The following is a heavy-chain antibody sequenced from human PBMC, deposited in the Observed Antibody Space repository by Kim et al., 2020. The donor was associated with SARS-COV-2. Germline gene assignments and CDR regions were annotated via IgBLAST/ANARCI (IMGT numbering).Heavy chain of an antibody. CDR3: AKDQYYYDGSVPAGDY. V-gene: IGHV3-48*02. CDR1: GFTFSSHS. D-gene: IGHD3-22*01. J-gene: IGHJ4*02. Sequence: GGSLRLSCAVSGFTFSSHSMNWVRQAPGKGLEWVSYISRRGLTIYYADSVKGRFSISRDNAKNSLYLQMNSLRDEDTAVYYCAKDQYYYDGSVPAGDYWGQGTLVTVSS. CDR2: ISRRGLTI.